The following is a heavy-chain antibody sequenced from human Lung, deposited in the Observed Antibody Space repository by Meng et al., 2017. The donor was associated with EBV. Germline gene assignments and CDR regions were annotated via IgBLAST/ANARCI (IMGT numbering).Heavy chain of an antibody. CDR3: ARAPGNWNFDS. J-gene: IGHJ4*02. CDR1: SASISSNNY. V-gene: IGHV4-4*02. CDR2: IYHNENT. D-gene: IGHD1-20*01. Sequence: QVQLTESGPGLVKPSQTLSLTCTVSSASISSNNYWTWVRQSPGKGLEWIGEIYHNENTNYNPSLMSRVTMSLDKSKNHFSLNLRSVTAADTAVYFCARAPGNWNFDSWGQGTLVTVSS.